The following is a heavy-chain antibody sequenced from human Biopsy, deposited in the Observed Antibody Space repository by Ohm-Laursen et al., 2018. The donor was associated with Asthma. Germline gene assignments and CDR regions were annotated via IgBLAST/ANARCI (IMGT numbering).Heavy chain of an antibody. D-gene: IGHD2-2*01. CDR3: ARKAGSCISRTCYSLDF. CDR2: INSVLGTT. V-gene: IGHV1-69*01. CDR1: GGTFNTYV. Sequence: SSVRVSCKSLGGTFNTYVIGWVRQAPGQGLEWMGGINSVLGTTTYPQKFQDRVTITADDSTSTVYMELSSLRSEDTAVYYCARKAGSCISRTCYSLDFWGQGTLVTVSS. J-gene: IGHJ4*02.